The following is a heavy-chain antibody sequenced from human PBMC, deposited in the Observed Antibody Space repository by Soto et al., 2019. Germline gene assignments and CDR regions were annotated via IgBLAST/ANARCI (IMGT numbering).Heavy chain of an antibody. Sequence: QVQLVQSGAEVKKPGASVKVSCKASGYTFTSYDINWVRQATGQGLEWMGWMNPNSGNTGYAKKFKGRIPMTRNTTISTAYMDLSSLTYEETAVYYCAACINYYATGDDAFDSWGQGTMVTVSS. D-gene: IGHD3-10*01. J-gene: IGHJ3*02. V-gene: IGHV1-8*01. CDR1: GYTFTSYD. CDR2: MNPNSGNT. CDR3: AACINYYATGDDAFDS.